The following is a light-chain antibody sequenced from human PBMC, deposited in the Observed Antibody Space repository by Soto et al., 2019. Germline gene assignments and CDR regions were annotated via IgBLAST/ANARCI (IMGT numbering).Light chain of an antibody. J-gene: IGKJ4*01. CDR3: LQHNSYPLT. CDR2: ATS. Sequence: DIQMTQSPSTLSASVGDRVTITCRASQSISIYLAWYQQTPGKAHKRLIYATSSLKRGVPSRFSGSGSGTDFTLTISSLQPEDFATYYCLQHNSYPLTFGGGTKV. CDR1: QSISIY. V-gene: IGKV1-17*01.